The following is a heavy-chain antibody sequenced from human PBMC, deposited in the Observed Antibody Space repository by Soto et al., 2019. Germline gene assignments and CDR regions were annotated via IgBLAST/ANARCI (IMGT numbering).Heavy chain of an antibody. CDR3: ASATVVAATFDF. J-gene: IGHJ4*02. Sequence: GGSLRLSCAASGFTFSNYAMHWVRQAPGKGLEWVAVISYDGSDKYNANSVKGRFTISRDNAKNSLFLQMDSLRAEDSAVYYCASATVVAATFDFWGQGTLVTVSS. CDR1: GFTFSNYA. V-gene: IGHV3-30-3*01. CDR2: ISYDGSDK. D-gene: IGHD2-15*01.